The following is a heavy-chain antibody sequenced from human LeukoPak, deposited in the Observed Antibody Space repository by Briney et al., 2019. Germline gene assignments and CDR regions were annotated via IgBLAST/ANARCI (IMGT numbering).Heavy chain of an antibody. J-gene: IGHJ4*02. V-gene: IGHV3-23*01. Sequence: GGSLRLSCAASGFTFSSYWMSWVRQAPGKGLEWVSLIRGSTYYADSVKGRFTISRDNSQKTVYLQMNSLRAEDTALYYCAKDLGGSTDYWGQGTLVTVSS. CDR3: AKDLGGSTDY. CDR2: IRGST. CDR1: GFTFSSYW. D-gene: IGHD5-12*01.